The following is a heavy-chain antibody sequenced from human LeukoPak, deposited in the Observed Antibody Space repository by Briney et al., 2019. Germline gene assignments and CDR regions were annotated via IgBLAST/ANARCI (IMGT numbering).Heavy chain of an antibody. V-gene: IGHV5-51*01. Sequence: GESLKISCKGSGDTFATYWIGWVRHLPGKGLEWMGVIYPGDSRTRYNPSFQGQVTISADKSISTAYLQWSSLKASDTAMYYCACRKFSGTWSGPWSQGTLVTVSS. CDR2: IYPGDSRT. D-gene: IGHD1-14*01. CDR3: ACRKFSGTWSGP. J-gene: IGHJ5*02. CDR1: GDTFATYW.